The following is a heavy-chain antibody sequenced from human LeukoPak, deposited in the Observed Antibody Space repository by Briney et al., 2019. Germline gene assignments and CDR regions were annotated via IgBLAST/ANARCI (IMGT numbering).Heavy chain of an antibody. J-gene: IGHJ5*02. CDR3: AIEVNVYNWFDP. CDR2: IYYRGST. CDR1: GGSISGYY. D-gene: IGHD4-23*01. V-gene: IGHV4-59*12. Sequence: SETLSLTCTVSGGSISGYYWSWIRQPPGKGLEWIGYIYYRGSTNYNPSLKSRVTISVDTSNNQFSLLLSSVTAADTAVYYCAIEVNVYNWFDPWGQGTLVTVSS.